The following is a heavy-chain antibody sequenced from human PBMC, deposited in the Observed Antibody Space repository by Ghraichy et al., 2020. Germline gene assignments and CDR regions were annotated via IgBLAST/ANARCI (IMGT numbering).Heavy chain of an antibody. CDR1: GFTFSSYG. V-gene: IGHV3-30*18. Sequence: GGSLRLSCAASGFTFSSYGMHWVRQAPGKGLEWVAVISYDGSNKYYADSVKGRFTISRDNSKNTLYLQMNSLRAEDTAVYYCAKASHDYYDSSGLTDYFDYWGQGTLVTVSS. J-gene: IGHJ4*02. CDR2: ISYDGSNK. D-gene: IGHD3-22*01. CDR3: AKASHDYYDSSGLTDYFDY.